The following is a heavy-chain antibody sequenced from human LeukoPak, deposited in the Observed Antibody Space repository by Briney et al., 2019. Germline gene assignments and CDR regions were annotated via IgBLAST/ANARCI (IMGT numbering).Heavy chain of an antibody. Sequence: ASVKVSCKTSGYIFGHNGISWVRQAPGQGPEWMGWISAYNGDTNYAQNFQGRVTLTRDTSTSTVYMELRSLRSEDTAVYYCARGGDMATVPHLYYFDYWGQGTLVTVSS. CDR3: ARGGDMATVPHLYYFDY. J-gene: IGHJ4*02. CDR1: GYIFGHNG. V-gene: IGHV1-18*01. CDR2: ISAYNGDT. D-gene: IGHD5-24*01.